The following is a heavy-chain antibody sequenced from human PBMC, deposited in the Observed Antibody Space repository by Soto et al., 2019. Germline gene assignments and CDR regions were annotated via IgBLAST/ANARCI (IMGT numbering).Heavy chain of an antibody. D-gene: IGHD5-12*01. V-gene: IGHV1-69*02. J-gene: IGHJ5*02. CDR3: ARAVVATLNWFDP. CDR2: IIPILGIA. Sequence: QVQLVQSGAEVKKPGSSVKVSCKASGGTFSSYTISWVRQAPGQGLEWMGRIIPILGIANYAQKFQGRVTITADKSTSTAYMELSSLRSEDTAVYYCARAVVATLNWFDPWGQGNLVTVSS. CDR1: GGTFSSYT.